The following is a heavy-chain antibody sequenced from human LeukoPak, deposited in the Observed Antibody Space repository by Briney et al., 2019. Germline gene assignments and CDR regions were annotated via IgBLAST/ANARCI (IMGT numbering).Heavy chain of an antibody. CDR3: ARMSPIPAAGSSYYFAMDV. J-gene: IGHJ6*02. V-gene: IGHV4-4*07. Sequence: SETLSLTCTVSGGSISSYYWSWIRQPAAKGLEWIGRIYSSGTTTYNPSFKSRVTMSLDTSNNQLSLKLTSVTAADTAVYYCARMSPIPAAGSSYYFAMDVWGQGTTVTVSS. D-gene: IGHD6-13*01. CDR1: GGSISSYY. CDR2: IYSSGTT.